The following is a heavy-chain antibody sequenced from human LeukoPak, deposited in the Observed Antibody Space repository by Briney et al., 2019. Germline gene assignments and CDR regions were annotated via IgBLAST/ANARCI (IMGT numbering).Heavy chain of an antibody. J-gene: IGHJ3*02. CDR2: ICYDGSNK. D-gene: IGHD3-22*01. CDR3: ARAEGYYDSSGNDAFYI. CDR1: GFTFSSYG. V-gene: IGHV3-33*01. Sequence: GRSLRLSCAASGFTFSSYGMRWVRQAPGKGLEWVSVICYDGSNKYYADSVKGRFTISRDNFKNTLYLQMNSLRAEDTAVYYCARAEGYYDSSGNDAFYIWGQGTMVTVSS.